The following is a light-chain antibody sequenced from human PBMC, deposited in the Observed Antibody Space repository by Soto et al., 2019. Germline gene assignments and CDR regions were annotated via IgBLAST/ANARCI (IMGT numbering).Light chain of an antibody. CDR1: QSLLHSNGYNY. Sequence: DIVMTQSPLYLPVTPGEPASISCRSSQSLLHSNGYNYLDWYLQKPGQSPQLLIYLGSNRASGVPDRFSGSGSGTDFTLEISRVEAEDVGVYYCMQALQTSVGPGTKVYIK. CDR3: MQALQTS. CDR2: LGS. V-gene: IGKV2-28*01. J-gene: IGKJ3*01.